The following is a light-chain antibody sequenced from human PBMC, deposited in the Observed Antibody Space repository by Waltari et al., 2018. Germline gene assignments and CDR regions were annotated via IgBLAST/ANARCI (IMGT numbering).Light chain of an antibody. CDR3: QKYNTYPYT. V-gene: IGKV1-27*01. CDR2: AAS. CDR1: QDIGNF. Sequence: IDMTQSPSSLSASVGDRITVTCRASQDIGNFLALYQQTPGKRPKLLIYAASTLQAGVPSRFSGSGSGTDFTLTVSNLQPEDVATYYCQKYNTYPYTFGPGTKVDI. J-gene: IGKJ3*01.